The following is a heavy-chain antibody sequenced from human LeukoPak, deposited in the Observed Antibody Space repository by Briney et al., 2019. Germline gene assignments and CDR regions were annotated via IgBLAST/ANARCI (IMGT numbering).Heavy chain of an antibody. Sequence: SETLSLTCTVSGVSISSTSFYWGWIRQPPGKGLEWVGSINYSGSAYYNPSLKSRVTISVDTSKNRFSLKLSSVTAADTAVYYCARHTTLSIAAQFDYWGQGTLVTVSS. CDR1: GVSISSTSFY. D-gene: IGHD6-6*01. CDR2: INYSGSA. CDR3: ARHTTLSIAAQFDY. V-gene: IGHV4-39*01. J-gene: IGHJ4*02.